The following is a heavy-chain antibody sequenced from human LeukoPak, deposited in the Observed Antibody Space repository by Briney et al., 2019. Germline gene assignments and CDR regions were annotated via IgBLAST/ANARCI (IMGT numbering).Heavy chain of an antibody. D-gene: IGHD4-17*01. CDR1: GFTFDDYA. Sequence: PGGSLRLSCAASGFTFDDYAMTWVRQAPGKGLEWVCGINWNGATTTYADSVKGRFTISRDNANNSLYLQMSSLRAEATAFYYCARESVHDSGLAALDFWGQGTMDTVSS. J-gene: IGHJ3*01. CDR2: INWNGATT. CDR3: ARESVHDSGLAALDF. V-gene: IGHV3-20*04.